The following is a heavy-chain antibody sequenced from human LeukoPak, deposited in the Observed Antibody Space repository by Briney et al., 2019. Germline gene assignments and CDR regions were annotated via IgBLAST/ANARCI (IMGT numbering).Heavy chain of an antibody. CDR1: GGSISTTTNS. Sequence: SETLSPTCNVSGGSISTTTNSWGWAWIRQRPTKGLEWIGSIYYGGSPYYTSSLKSRVTISVDTSKNQFSLKLASLTAADTAVYYCARRPIVGSTGFYFDPWGPGTLVTVSS. J-gene: IGHJ5*02. D-gene: IGHD1-26*01. CDR3: ARRPIVGSTGFYFDP. V-gene: IGHV4-39*01. CDR2: IYYGGSP.